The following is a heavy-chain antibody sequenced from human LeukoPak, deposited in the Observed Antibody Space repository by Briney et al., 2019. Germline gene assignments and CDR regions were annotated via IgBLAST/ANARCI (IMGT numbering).Heavy chain of an antibody. D-gene: IGHD3-16*01. V-gene: IGHV4-59*11. Sequence: SETLSLTCTVSGDSFINHYWSWIRQPPGKGLEWIGYIHYSGTTNGNPSLKSRVSISVDTSKNQFYLKLTSVTAADTAVYYCARGGGYFDYWGQGTLVTVSS. CDR3: ARGGGYFDY. CDR2: IHYSGTT. CDR1: GDSFINHY. J-gene: IGHJ4*02.